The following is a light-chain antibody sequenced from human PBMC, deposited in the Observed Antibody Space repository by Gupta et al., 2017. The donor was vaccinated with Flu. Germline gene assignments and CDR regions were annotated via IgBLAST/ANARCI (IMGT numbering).Light chain of an antibody. Sequence: ENVLTQSPGTLSLSPGERATLSCRASQSVTTSYLACYQQKPGQAPRLLIYGASSRATGIPDRFSGSGSGTDFTLTISRLESEDFAVYYCQQYGSSPPRTFGQGTKVEIK. CDR1: QSVTTSY. CDR3: QQYGSSPPRT. J-gene: IGKJ1*01. V-gene: IGKV3-20*01. CDR2: GAS.